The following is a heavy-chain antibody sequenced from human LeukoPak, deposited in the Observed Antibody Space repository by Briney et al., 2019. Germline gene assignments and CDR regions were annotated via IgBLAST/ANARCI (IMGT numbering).Heavy chain of an antibody. D-gene: IGHD3-22*01. J-gene: IGHJ6*02. CDR2: IYYSGST. CDR1: GGSISSGGYY. V-gene: IGHV4-31*03. Sequence: SQTLSLTCTVSGGSISSGGYYWSWIRQHPGKGLEWIGYIYYSGSTYYNPSLKSRVTISVDTSKNQFSLKLSSVTAADTAVYYCARSFRARYYDSSGYQTPEYYYYGMDVWGQGTTVTVSS. CDR3: ARSFRARYYDSSGYQTPEYYYYGMDV.